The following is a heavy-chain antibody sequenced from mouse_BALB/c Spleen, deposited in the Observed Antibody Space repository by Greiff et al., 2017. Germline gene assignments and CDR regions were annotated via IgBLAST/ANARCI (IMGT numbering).Heavy chain of an antibody. CDR2: IRNKANGYTT. V-gene: IGHV7-3*02. J-gene: IGHJ4*01. D-gene: IGHD2-10*01. CDR1: GFTFTDYY. CDR3: TRRAYYGNYVEAMDY. Sequence: EVNVVESGGGLVQPGGSLRLSCATSGFTFTDYYMSWVRQPPGKALEWLGFIRNKANGYTTEYSASVKGRFTISRDNSQSILYLQMNTLRAEDSATYYCTRRAYYGNYVEAMDYWGQGTSVTVSS.